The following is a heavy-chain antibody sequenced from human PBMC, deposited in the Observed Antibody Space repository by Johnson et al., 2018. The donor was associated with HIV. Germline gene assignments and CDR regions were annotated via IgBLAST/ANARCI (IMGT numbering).Heavy chain of an antibody. CDR3: VRGGLGYQNFHDPFDV. V-gene: IGHV3-20*04. Sequence: VQLVESGGGVVRPGGSLRLSCAVAGFRLDDYGMSWVRQAPGKGLEWISTINWNGGKKGYVDSLKGRFTISRDNAKNSLYLQMNSLRPEDTALYYCVRGGLGYQNFHDPFDVWGQGTVVTVSS. D-gene: IGHD3-16*02. CDR1: GFRLDDYG. J-gene: IGHJ3*01. CDR2: INWNGGKK.